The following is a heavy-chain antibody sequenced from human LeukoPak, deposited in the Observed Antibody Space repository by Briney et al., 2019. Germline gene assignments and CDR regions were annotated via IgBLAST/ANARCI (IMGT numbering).Heavy chain of an antibody. CDR3: AKGGLFYYDTRVYYLFDH. V-gene: IGHV3-7*01. D-gene: IGHD3-22*01. CDR1: GFSFSGFS. J-gene: IGHJ4*02. CDR2: MNEYGREK. Sequence: GGSLRLSCVASGFSFSGFSRSWVRQAPGKGLEWVAKMNEYGREKFFVDSVKGGLTISRDNVKKSLYLQMNSLTSEDTAVYYCAKGGLFYYDTRVYYLFDHWGQGTLVTVSS.